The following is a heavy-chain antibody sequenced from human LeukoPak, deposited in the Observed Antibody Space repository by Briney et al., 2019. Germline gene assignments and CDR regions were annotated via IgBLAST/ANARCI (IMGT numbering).Heavy chain of an antibody. CDR1: GDSVTSGI. CDR3: ARDLHGSRGEFNY. Sequence: SQTLSLTCAISGDSVTSGIWNWIRQSPSRGLEWLGRTYHWSKWFNDYAVSVESRMTINADTSRNQFSLQLNSVTPEDTAVYYCARDLHGSRGEFNYWGQGTLVTVSS. J-gene: IGHJ4*02. CDR2: TYHWSKWFN. V-gene: IGHV6-1*01. D-gene: IGHD3-16*01.